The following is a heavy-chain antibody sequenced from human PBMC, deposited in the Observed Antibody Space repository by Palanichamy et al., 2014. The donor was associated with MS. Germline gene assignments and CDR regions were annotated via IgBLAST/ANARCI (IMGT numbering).Heavy chain of an antibody. CDR2: IKPDGTDK. CDR3: TRDMSTSATAERFDI. CDR1: GFSFDSYW. Sequence: EVRAGGGLGEAWSEPGGPVRLSCAATGFSFDSYWMTWVRQTPGKGLEWVANIKPDGTDKRYLDSVKGRITVSRDNAQNSLYLQINSLRAEDTATYYCTRDMSTSATAERFDIWGQGTVVTVSS. J-gene: IGHJ3*02. D-gene: IGHD3-16*01. V-gene: IGHV3-7*04.